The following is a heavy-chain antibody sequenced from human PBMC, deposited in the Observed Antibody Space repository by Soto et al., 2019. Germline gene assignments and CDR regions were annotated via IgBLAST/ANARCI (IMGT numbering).Heavy chain of an antibody. CDR1: GYTFTSYD. Sequence: QVQLVQSGAEVKKPGASVKVSCKASGYTFTSYDINWVRQATGQGLEWMGWMNPNSGNTGYAQKFQGRVPMTRNTSISTAYMELSSLRSEDTAVYYCARRRFIRLNLAIDYWGQGTLVTVSS. CDR3: ARRRFIRLNLAIDY. V-gene: IGHV1-8*01. D-gene: IGHD2-21*01. J-gene: IGHJ4*02. CDR2: MNPNSGNT.